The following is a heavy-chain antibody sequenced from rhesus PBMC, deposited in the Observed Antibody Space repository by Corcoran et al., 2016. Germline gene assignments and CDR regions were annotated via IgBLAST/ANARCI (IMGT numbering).Heavy chain of an antibody. J-gene: IGHJ4*01. CDR3: VRDRGYCSSTYCSSGYFDY. V-gene: IGHV4-169*02. D-gene: IGHD2-15*01. CDR1: GGSISSSC. CDR2: IYGSGSST. Sequence: QLQLQESGPGLVKPSETLSVTCAVSGGSISSSCWSWIRQAPGKGLEWIGYIYGSGSSTNYHPTLKSRVTLSVDTSKTQLSLKLSFVTTADTAVYYCVRDRGYCSSTYCSSGYFDYWGQGVLVTVSS.